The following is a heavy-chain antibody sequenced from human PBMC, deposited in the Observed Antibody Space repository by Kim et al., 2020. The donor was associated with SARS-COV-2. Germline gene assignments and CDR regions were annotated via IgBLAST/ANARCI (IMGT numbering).Heavy chain of an antibody. CDR3: ARGGRVGWLQLTGGSLFDY. CDR2: INAGNGNT. CDR1: GYTFTSYA. D-gene: IGHD5-12*01. Sequence: ASVKVSFKASGYTFTSYAMHWVRQAPGQRLEWMGWINAGNGNTKYSQKFQGRVTITRDTSASTAYMELSSLRSEDTAVYYCARGGRVGWLQLTGGSLFDYWGQGTLVTVSS. V-gene: IGHV1-3*01. J-gene: IGHJ4*02.